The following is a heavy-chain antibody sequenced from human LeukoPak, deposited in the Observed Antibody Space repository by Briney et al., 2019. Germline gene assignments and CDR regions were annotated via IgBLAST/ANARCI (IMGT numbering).Heavy chain of an antibody. D-gene: IGHD1-26*01. V-gene: IGHV3-11*06. J-gene: IGHJ6*03. CDR1: GFTFSDSY. CDR2: ISGSGHDI. CDR3: ARDPYSGSYGPYYYYYMDV. Sequence: GGSLRLSCAASGFTFSDSYMTWVRQAPGKGVEWVAYISGSGHDINYSESAKGRFTISRDNAKNSLYLQMDSLRVEDTAVYYCARDPYSGSYGPYYYYYMDVWGEGTTVTISS.